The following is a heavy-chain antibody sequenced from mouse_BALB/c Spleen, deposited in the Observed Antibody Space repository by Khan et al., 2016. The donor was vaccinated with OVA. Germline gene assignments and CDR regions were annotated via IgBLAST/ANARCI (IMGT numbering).Heavy chain of an antibody. Sequence: QVQLQQSGAELARPGASVKLSCKASGYTFTDYYITWVKQRTGQGLEWIGEIYPGRGNIYYNENFKGKATLNADKSSSTAYMHLSSLTYEDSAVYSCTRMDTTSLDYWGQGTTLTVSS. D-gene: IGHD4-1*02. CDR3: TRMDTTSLDY. CDR2: IYPGRGNI. CDR1: GYTFTDYY. V-gene: IGHV1-77*01. J-gene: IGHJ2*01.